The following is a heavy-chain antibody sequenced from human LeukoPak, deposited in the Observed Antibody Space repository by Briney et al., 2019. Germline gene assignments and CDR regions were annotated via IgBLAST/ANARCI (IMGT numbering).Heavy chain of an antibody. V-gene: IGHV1-2*02. Sequence: GGSLRLSCAASGFTFSSYGMHWVRQAPGQGLEWMGWINPNSGGTNYAQKFQGRVTMTRDTSISTAYMELRSLRSDDTAVYYCARGADILTGGDIWGQGTMVTVSS. J-gene: IGHJ3*02. CDR2: INPNSGGT. D-gene: IGHD3-9*01. CDR3: ARGADILTGGDI. CDR1: GFTFSSYG.